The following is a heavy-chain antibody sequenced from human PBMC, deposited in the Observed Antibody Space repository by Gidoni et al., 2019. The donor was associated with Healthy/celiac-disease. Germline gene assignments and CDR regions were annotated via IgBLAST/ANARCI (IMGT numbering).Heavy chain of an antibody. V-gene: IGHV5-10-1*03. D-gene: IGHD3-22*01. CDR1: GYSFTSYW. J-gene: IGHJ4*02. Sequence: EVQLVQSGAEVKTPGESLRISRQGSGYSFTSYWSSWVRQMPGKGLEWMGRIDPSDSYTNYSPSFQGHVTISADKSISTAYLQWSSLKASDTAMYYCARRYDSSGSRSAFDYWGQGTLVTVSS. CDR2: IDPSDSYT. CDR3: ARRYDSSGSRSAFDY.